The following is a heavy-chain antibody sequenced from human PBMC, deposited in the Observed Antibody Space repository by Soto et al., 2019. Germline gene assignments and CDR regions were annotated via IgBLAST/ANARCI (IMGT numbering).Heavy chain of an antibody. J-gene: IGHJ4*02. D-gene: IGHD3-3*01. CDR2: IYYSGST. CDR3: ARMGYYDFWSGYYYDY. Sequence: LPLTCTVSGGSISSYYWSWIRQPPGKGLEWIGYIYYSGSTNYNPSLKSRVTISVDTSKNQFSLKLSSVTAADTAVYYCARMGYYDFWSGYYYDYWGQGTLVTVSS. CDR1: GGSISSYY. V-gene: IGHV4-59*01.